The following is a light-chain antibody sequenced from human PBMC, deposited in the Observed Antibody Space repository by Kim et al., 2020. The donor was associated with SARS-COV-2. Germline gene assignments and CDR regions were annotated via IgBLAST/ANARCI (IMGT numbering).Light chain of an antibody. CDR3: QQYNNWPPYT. CDR1: QSVSSN. Sequence: EIVMTQSPATLSVSPGERATLSCRASQSVSSNLAWYQQKPGQAPRLLIYGASTRATGIAARFSGSGSGTEFTLTNSSLQSEDFAVYYCQQYNNWPPYTFGQGTKLEI. CDR2: GAS. J-gene: IGKJ2*01. V-gene: IGKV3-15*01.